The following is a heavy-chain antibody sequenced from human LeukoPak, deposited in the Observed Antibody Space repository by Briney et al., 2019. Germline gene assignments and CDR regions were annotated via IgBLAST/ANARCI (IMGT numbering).Heavy chain of an antibody. V-gene: IGHV3-23*01. J-gene: IGHJ4*02. CDR3: AKDPLWFGEFHYFDY. Sequence: DSVKGRFTISRDNSKNTLYLQMNSLRAEDTAVYYCAKDPLWFGEFHYFDYWGQGTLVTVSS. D-gene: IGHD3-10*01.